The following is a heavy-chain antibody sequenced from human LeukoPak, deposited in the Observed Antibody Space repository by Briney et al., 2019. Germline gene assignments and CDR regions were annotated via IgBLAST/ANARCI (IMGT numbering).Heavy chain of an antibody. CDR3: ARDHPIEYYYDSSGYSYFDY. CDR1: GGSISSYY. Sequence: SETLSLTCTVSGGSISSYYWSWIRQPPGKGLEWIGEINHSGSTNYNPSLKSRVTISVDTSKNQFSLKLSSVTAADTAVYYCARDHPIEYYYDSSGYSYFDYWGQGTLVTVSS. CDR2: INHSGST. V-gene: IGHV4-34*01. J-gene: IGHJ4*02. D-gene: IGHD3-22*01.